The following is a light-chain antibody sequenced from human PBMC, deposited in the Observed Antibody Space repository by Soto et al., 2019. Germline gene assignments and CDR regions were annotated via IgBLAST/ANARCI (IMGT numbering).Light chain of an antibody. V-gene: IGKV1-27*01. Sequence: DIQMTQCPSSLSAAVGGRVTITCRASQGISNYLAWYQQKPGKVPKLLIYAASTLQSGVPSRFSGSGSGTDFTLTISSLQPEDVPTYCCQQYNIYSWTFGQGTKVDIK. CDR3: QQYNIYSWT. CDR2: AAS. J-gene: IGKJ1*01. CDR1: QGISNY.